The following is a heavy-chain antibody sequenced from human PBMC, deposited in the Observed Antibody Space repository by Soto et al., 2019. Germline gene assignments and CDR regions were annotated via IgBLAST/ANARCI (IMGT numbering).Heavy chain of an antibody. CDR2: IYHSGST. J-gene: IGHJ4*02. CDR3: ATSVNVIQPYFDY. Sequence: SETLSLTCAVSGASISTGCYSWNWIRRAPGKGLEWIGYIYHSGSTNYNPSLRGRVSISVDTSKNQFSLNVSSVTAADTAVYYCATSVNVIQPYFDYWGQGTLVTVSS. CDR1: GASISTGCYS. D-gene: IGHD3-16*02. V-gene: IGHV4-61*01.